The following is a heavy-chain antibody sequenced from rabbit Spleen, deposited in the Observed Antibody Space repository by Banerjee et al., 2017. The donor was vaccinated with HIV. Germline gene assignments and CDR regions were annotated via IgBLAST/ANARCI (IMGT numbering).Heavy chain of an antibody. CDR3: ARDTDGSGGYAYAL. D-gene: IGHD6-1*01. CDR2: IYAGSSGST. Sequence: QEQLEESGGGLVQPGGSLKLSCKASGFDFSSYYYMCWVRQAPGKGLEWIGCIYAGSSGSTYYASWAKGRFTISKTSSTTVTLQMTSLTAADTATYFCARDTDGSGGYAYALWGPGTLVTVS. V-gene: IGHV1S45*01. J-gene: IGHJ4*01. CDR1: GFDFSSYYY.